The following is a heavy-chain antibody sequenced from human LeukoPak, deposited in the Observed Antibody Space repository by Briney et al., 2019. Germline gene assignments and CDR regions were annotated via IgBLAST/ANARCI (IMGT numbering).Heavy chain of an antibody. CDR2: IYYSGST. V-gene: IGHV4-59*01. Sequence: SETLSLTCTVSGGSISSYYGSWLRQPPGKGVEWIGYIYYSGSTNYNPSLKSRVTISVDTSKNQFSLKLSSVTAADTAVYYCARVWCSSTSCPDYWGQGTLVTVSS. J-gene: IGHJ4*02. CDR3: ARVWCSSTSCPDY. D-gene: IGHD2-2*01. CDR1: GGSISSYY.